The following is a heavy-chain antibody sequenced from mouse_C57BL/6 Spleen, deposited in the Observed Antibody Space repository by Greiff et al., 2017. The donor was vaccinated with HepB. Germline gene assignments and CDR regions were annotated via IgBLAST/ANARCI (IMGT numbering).Heavy chain of an antibody. Sequence: EVKLMESGAELVRPGSSVKMSCKTSGYTFTSYGINWVKQRPGQGLEWIGYIYIGNGYTEYNEKFKGKATLTSDTSSSTAYMQLSSLTSEDSAIYFCARSRGNHNYYFDYWGQGTTLTVSS. D-gene: IGHD6-1*01. J-gene: IGHJ2*01. CDR2: IYIGNGYT. CDR1: GYTFTSYG. V-gene: IGHV1-58*01. CDR3: ARSRGNHNYYFDY.